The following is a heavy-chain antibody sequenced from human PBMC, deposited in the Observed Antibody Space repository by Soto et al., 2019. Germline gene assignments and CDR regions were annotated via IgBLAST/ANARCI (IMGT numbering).Heavy chain of an antibody. V-gene: IGHV4-30-4*01. CDR2: IYYSGST. CDR3: ARYRPYGSGSYFFRRWFDP. CDR1: GGSISSGDYY. D-gene: IGHD3-10*01. J-gene: IGHJ5*02. Sequence: QVQLQESGPGLVKPSQTLSLTCTVSGGSISSGDYYWSWIRQPPGKGLEWIGYIYYSGSTYYNPSLKSRVTISVDTSKNQFSLKLSSVTAADTAVYYCARYRPYGSGSYFFRRWFDPWGQGTLVTVSS.